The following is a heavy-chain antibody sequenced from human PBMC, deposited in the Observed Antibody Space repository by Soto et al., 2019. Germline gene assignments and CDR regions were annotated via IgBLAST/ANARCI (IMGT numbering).Heavy chain of an antibody. D-gene: IGHD2-8*01. J-gene: IGHJ4*02. Sequence: EVQLLESGGGLVQPGGSLRLSCVASRFSFSSYEMSWVLQAAGKGLEWVSRVSLTGDRTNYAGSVKGRFTVSRDNFKNTLYLEMDSLRPEDTAIYYCARGGGYCTPTSCAIDSWGRGTPVTVSS. V-gene: IGHV3-23*01. CDR2: VSLTGDRT. CDR3: ARGGGYCTPTSCAIDS. CDR1: RFSFSSYE.